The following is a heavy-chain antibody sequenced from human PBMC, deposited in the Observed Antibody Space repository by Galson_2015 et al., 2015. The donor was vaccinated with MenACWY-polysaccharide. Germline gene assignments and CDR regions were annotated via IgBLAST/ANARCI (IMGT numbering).Heavy chain of an antibody. CDR3: TSGRLRWYPFDY. D-gene: IGHD4-23*01. J-gene: IGHJ4*02. Sequence: ETLSLTCNVSGDSISSGYYWGWIRQPPGKGLEWIGSIFHSGSTYRNPSLGSRPIISIDSSKNHLSLMLTSVTAADTAVYYCTSGRLRWYPFDYWGQGTLVTVSS. V-gene: IGHV4-38-2*02. CDR2: IFHSGST. CDR1: GDSISSGYY.